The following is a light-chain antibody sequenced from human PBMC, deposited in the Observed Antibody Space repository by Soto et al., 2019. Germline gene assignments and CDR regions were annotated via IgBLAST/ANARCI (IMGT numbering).Light chain of an antibody. V-gene: IGLV2-11*01. Sequence: QSALTQPRSVSGSPGQSVTISCTGTSSDVGKYNYVSWYQQHPGKAPKLIIYDVNKRPSGVPDRFSGSKSGNTASLTISGLQTEDEADYYCCSYAGSYTLVFGGGTKVTVL. J-gene: IGLJ2*01. CDR2: DVN. CDR3: CSYAGSYTLV. CDR1: SSDVGKYNY.